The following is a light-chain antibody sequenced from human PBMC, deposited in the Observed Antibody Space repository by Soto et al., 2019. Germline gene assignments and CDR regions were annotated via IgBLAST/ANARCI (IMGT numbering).Light chain of an antibody. CDR1: QSVSSSY. J-gene: IGKJ1*01. CDR2: GAS. Sequence: EIVLTQSPGTLSLSPGERASLSCRASQSVSSSYLTWYQQKPGQAPRLLIYGASTRATGIPKRFSGSGSGTDFTLTISRLEPEDSAVYYCQHYGSSLWTFGQGSRVEL. V-gene: IGKV3-20*01. CDR3: QHYGSSLWT.